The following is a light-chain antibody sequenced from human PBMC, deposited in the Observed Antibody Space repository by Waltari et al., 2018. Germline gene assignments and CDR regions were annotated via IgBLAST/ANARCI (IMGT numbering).Light chain of an antibody. CDR3: QSYDSSLSGWV. V-gene: IGLV1-40*01. Sequence: QSVLTQPPSVSGAPGQRVTISCTGSSSNIGAGFDVHWCQQLPGTAPKLLIYGNSNRPSGVPDRFSGSKSGASASLAFTGLQAEDEAVYYCQSYDSSLSGWVFGGGTKLTVL. CDR1: SSNIGAGFD. J-gene: IGLJ2*01. CDR2: GNS.